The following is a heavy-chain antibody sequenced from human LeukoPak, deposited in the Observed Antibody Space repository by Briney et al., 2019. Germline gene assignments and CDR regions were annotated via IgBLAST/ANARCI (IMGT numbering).Heavy chain of an antibody. Sequence: PGGALRLSCAASEFTFSSYAIHWVRQAPGKGLEWVALISYDGSNKYYADSVKGRFTISRDNSKNTLYLQMNSLRAEDTAVYYCASHPNYYDSSGYYYYWGQGTLVTVSS. CDR3: ASHPNYYDSSGYYYY. D-gene: IGHD3-22*01. CDR2: ISYDGSNK. J-gene: IGHJ4*02. CDR1: EFTFSSYA. V-gene: IGHV3-30-3*01.